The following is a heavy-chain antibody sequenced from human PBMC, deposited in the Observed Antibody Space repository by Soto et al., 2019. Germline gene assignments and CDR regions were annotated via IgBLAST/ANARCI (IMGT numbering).Heavy chain of an antibody. CDR1: GFKYITYS. Sequence: EVQLVESGGGPVRPGGSLKLSCAASGFKYITYSLSWVRQAPGKGLEWVASISSSAVYIDYADSVKGRFTISRDNANNSLYLQMNSLRAEDTATYHCVRDGLDYYDTERLYFDNWGQETLVTVSS. D-gene: IGHD3-22*01. J-gene: IGHJ4*02. V-gene: IGHV3-21*01. CDR2: ISSSAVYI. CDR3: VRDGLDYYDTERLYFDN.